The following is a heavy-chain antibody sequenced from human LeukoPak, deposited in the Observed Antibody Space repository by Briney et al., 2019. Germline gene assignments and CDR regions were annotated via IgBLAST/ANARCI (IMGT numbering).Heavy chain of an antibody. CDR2: ISCNGDT. J-gene: IGHJ3*01. D-gene: IGHD2-15*01. CDR1: GDPINSPGYS. CDR3: ARDFLKTPSPDAYDV. V-gene: IGHV4-31*03. Sequence: PSETLSLTCTVSGDPINSPGYSWTWIRQPPGKGLEWVGAISCNGDTSHNPSLKGRISISADTSANQFSLKLTSVTAADTAVYFCARDFLKTPSPDAYDVWGQGTMVIVSS.